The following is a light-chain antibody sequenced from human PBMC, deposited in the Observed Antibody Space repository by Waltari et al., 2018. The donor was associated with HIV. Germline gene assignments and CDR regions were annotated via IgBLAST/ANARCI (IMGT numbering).Light chain of an antibody. CDR3: QQLNSYAIT. V-gene: IGKV1-9*01. J-gene: IGKJ5*01. CDR1: QCISSY. CDR2: SAS. Sequence: DIQLTQSPSFLSASVGDRVTITCRASQCISSYLAGYQQKPGKAPKLLIYSASTLQSGVPSRFSGSGSGTEFTLTISSLQPEDFATYYCQQLNSYAITFGQGTRLEIK.